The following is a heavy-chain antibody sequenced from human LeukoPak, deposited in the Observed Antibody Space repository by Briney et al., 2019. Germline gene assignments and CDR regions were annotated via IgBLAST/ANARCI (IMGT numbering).Heavy chain of an antibody. CDR3: ARRPGGWYYFDN. Sequence: SSETLSLTCSVSGDSISTYYWSWIRQPPGKGLEWIGYIYYSGSTNYNPSLKSRVTISVDTSKNQFSLKLSSVTAADTAVYYCARRPGGWYYFDNWGQGTLVTVSS. CDR2: IYYSGST. D-gene: IGHD6-19*01. CDR1: GDSISTYY. V-gene: IGHV4-59*01. J-gene: IGHJ4*02.